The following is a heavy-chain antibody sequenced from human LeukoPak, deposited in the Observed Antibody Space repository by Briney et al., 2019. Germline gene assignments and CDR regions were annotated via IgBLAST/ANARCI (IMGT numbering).Heavy chain of an antibody. D-gene: IGHD2-2*01. CDR3: ASRGPPSAYCSSNSCYHFAY. V-gene: IGHV3-48*02. J-gene: IGHJ4*02. Sequence: PGGSLRLSCAASGFTFSSYSMDWVRQAPGKGLEWVSYISDSGTTMYYADSVRGRFTISRDNAKNSLFLQMNSLRDDDTAVYYCASRGPPSAYCSSNSCYHFAYRGQGTLVTVSS. CDR1: GFTFSSYS. CDR2: ISDSGTTM.